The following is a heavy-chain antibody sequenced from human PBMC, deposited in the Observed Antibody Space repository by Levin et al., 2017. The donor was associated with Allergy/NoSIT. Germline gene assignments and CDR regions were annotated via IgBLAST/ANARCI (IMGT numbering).Heavy chain of an antibody. Sequence: SETLSLTCSVSGDSISRYYWTWIRQSPGKGLEYIGYIYHSGSANYNPSLKSRVTLSVDTSKKQFSLNLTSVTPADTAIYYCTRIRSRNPTDGFDVWGPGTMVTVSS. D-gene: IGHD2-15*01. V-gene: IGHV4-59*01. CDR1: GDSISRYY. J-gene: IGHJ3*01. CDR2: IYHSGSA. CDR3: TRIRSRNPTDGFDV.